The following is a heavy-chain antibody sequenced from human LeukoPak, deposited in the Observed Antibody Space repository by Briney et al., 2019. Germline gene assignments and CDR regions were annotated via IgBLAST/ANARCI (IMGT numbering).Heavy chain of an antibody. D-gene: IGHD2-2*01. CDR2: IYYSGST. Sequence: PSETLSLTCTVSGGSISSSSYYWGWIRQPPGKGLEWIGSIYYSGSTYYNPSLKSRVTISVDTSKNQFSLKLSSVTAADTAVYYCARHRWGYCSSTSCHNWFDPWGQGTLVTVSS. CDR3: ARHRWGYCSSTSCHNWFDP. CDR1: GGSISSSSYY. V-gene: IGHV4-39*01. J-gene: IGHJ5*02.